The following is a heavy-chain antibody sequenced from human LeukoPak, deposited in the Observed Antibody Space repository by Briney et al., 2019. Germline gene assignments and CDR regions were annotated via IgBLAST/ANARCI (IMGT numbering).Heavy chain of an antibody. D-gene: IGHD3-22*01. J-gene: IGHJ4*01. CDR1: GFTFSYHW. V-gene: IGHV3-74*01. CDR2: IDRGGSST. Sequence: GGSLRLSCGASGFTFSYHWMHWVRQVPGKGLVWVSRIDRGGSSTSYADSVKGRFSISRDNAKSTLYLQMSSLRAEDTAVYYCARGPGSSGGAYVGDYWGPGTLVTVSS. CDR3: ARGPGSSGGAYVGDY.